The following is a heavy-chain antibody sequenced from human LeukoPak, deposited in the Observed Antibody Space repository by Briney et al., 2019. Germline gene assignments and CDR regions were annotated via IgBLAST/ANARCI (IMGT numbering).Heavy chain of an antibody. CDR1: GYTFTSYD. V-gene: IGHV1-8*03. CDR2: MNPNSGNT. J-gene: IGHJ5*02. CDR3: ARWRGGWFDP. Sequence: ASVKVSCKASGYTFTSYDINWVRQATGQGLEWMGWMNPNSGNTGYAQKLQGRVTITRNTSISTAYMELSSLRSEGTAVYYCARWRGGWFDPWGQGTLVTVSS. D-gene: IGHD3-16*01.